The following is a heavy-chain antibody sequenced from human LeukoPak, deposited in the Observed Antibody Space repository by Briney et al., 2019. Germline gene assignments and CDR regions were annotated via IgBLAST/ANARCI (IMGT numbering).Heavy chain of an antibody. V-gene: IGHV3-7*01. CDR1: GFTFSSYW. J-gene: IGHJ4*02. Sequence: GGSLRLSCAASGFTFSSYWMSWVRQAPGKGLEWVANIKQDGSEKYYVDSVKGRFTISRDNAKNSLYLQMNSLRAEDTAVYYCARDQKYSSSWYAVRDYWGQGTLVTVSS. CDR2: IKQDGSEK. D-gene: IGHD6-13*01. CDR3: ARDQKYSSSWYAVRDY.